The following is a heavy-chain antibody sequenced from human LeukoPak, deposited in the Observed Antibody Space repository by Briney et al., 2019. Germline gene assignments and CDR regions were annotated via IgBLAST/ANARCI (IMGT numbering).Heavy chain of an antibody. Sequence: PGGTLRLSCAASGFTFSSYAMSGVRQAPGKGLEWVSAISGSGGSTYYADSVKGRFTTSRDNSKNTLYLQMNSLRAEDTAVYYCAKGDYGSGSYYDYWGQGTLVTVSS. D-gene: IGHD3-10*01. J-gene: IGHJ4*02. CDR3: AKGDYGSGSYYDY. CDR2: ISGSGGST. CDR1: GFTFSSYA. V-gene: IGHV3-23*01.